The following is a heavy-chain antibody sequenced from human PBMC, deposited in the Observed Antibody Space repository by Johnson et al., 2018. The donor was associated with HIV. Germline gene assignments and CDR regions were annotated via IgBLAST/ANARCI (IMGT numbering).Heavy chain of an antibody. V-gene: IGHV3-23*04. CDR2: FSGSGDNT. CDR1: GFTFSSYA. J-gene: IGHJ3*02. CDR3: ARDRLYSSGWYGTDAFDI. D-gene: IGHD6-19*01. Sequence: EVQLVESGGGLVQPGGSLRLSCAASGFTFSSYAMSWVRQAPGKGLEWVSTFSGSGDNTYYADSVRGRFAISRDNSKNTLYLQLNSLRAEDTAVYYCARDRLYSSGWYGTDAFDIWGQGTMVTVSS.